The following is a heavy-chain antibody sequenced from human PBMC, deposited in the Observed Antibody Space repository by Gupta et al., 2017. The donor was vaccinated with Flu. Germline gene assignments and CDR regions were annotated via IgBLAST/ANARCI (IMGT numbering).Heavy chain of an antibody. Sequence: VESGGGLVEPGGSLRLSCAASGFTFSNAWMSLVRQAPGKGLEWVGRVKSKSSGETIDYAAPVKGRFIISRDDSKKTLYLQMNSLKTEDTAVYYCTTVRIVSVAGTGGDLDFWGQGTLVTVSS. CDR2: VKSKSSGETI. J-gene: IGHJ4*02. CDR3: TTVRIVSVAGTGGDLDF. D-gene: IGHD6-19*01. V-gene: IGHV3-15*01. CDR1: GFTFSNAW.